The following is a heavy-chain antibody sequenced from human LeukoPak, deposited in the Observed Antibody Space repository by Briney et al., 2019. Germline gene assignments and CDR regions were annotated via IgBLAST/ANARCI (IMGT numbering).Heavy chain of an antibody. J-gene: IGHJ3*02. Sequence: PSETLSLTCTVSGGSISSYYWSWIRQPAGKGLEWIGRIYTSGSTNYNPSLKSRVTISVDTSKNQFSLKLSSVTAADTAVYYCARGDYYDSSGYYVGDAFDIWGQGTMVTVSS. CDR2: IYTSGST. V-gene: IGHV4-4*07. CDR3: ARGDYYDSSGYYVGDAFDI. CDR1: GGSISSYY. D-gene: IGHD3-22*01.